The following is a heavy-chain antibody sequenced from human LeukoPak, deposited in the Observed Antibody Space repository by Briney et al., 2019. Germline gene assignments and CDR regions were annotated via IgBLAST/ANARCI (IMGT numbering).Heavy chain of an antibody. CDR2: IKQDGSEK. D-gene: IGHD6-13*01. CDR1: GFTFSSYG. V-gene: IGHV3-7*01. CDR3: ARYNSSSWAFDY. Sequence: GRSLRLSCAASGFTFSSYGMHWVRQAPGKGLEWVANIKQDGSEKYYVDSVKGRFTISRDNAKNSLYLQMNSLRAEDTAVYYCARYNSSSWAFDYWGQGTLVTVSS. J-gene: IGHJ4*02.